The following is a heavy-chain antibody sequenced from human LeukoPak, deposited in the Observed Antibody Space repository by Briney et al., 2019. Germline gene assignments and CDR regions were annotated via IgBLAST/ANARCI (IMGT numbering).Heavy chain of an antibody. CDR2: INWNGGST. Sequence: PGGSLRLSCAASGFTFDDYGMSWVRQAPGKGLEWVSGINWNGGSTGYADSVKGRFTISRDNAKNSLYLQMNSLRAEDMALYYCAKSAVAGTGGYFDYWGQGTLVTVS. J-gene: IGHJ4*02. CDR1: GFTFDDYG. V-gene: IGHV3-20*04. CDR3: AKSAVAGTGGYFDY. D-gene: IGHD6-19*01.